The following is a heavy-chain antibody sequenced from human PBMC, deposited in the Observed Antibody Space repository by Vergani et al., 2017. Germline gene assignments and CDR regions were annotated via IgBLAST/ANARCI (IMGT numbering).Heavy chain of an antibody. J-gene: IGHJ4*02. CDR2: IIPIVGTA. CDR3: AKDLFELNYDSSSYCY. D-gene: IGHD3-22*01. V-gene: IGHV1-69*01. CDR1: GGTFSSYA. Sequence: QVQLVQSGAEVKKPGSSVKVSCKASGGTFSSYAISWVRQAPGQGLEWMGGIIPIVGTANYAQKFQGRVTITADESTSTAYMEQSSLRSEDTAVYYCAKDLFELNYDSSSYCYWGQGTLVTVSS.